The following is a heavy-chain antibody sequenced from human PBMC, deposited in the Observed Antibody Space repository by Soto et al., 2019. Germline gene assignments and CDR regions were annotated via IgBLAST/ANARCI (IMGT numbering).Heavy chain of an antibody. Sequence: QVQLVQSGAEVKKPGASVKVSCTGSGYTFSIYGINWVRQAPGQGLEWMGWISPYNGNTKYAQSLQGRVTMTTDTSTSKAYMELRSLRSDDTAVYYCARDLDGSGSYYTDYWGQGTLVAVSS. CDR2: ISPYNGNT. CDR3: ARDLDGSGSYYTDY. D-gene: IGHD3-10*01. V-gene: IGHV1-18*01. CDR1: GYTFSIYG. J-gene: IGHJ4*02.